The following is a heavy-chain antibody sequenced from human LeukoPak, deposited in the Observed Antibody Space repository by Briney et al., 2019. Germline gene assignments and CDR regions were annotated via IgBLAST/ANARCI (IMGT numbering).Heavy chain of an antibody. D-gene: IGHD1-1*01. Sequence: ASVKVSCKASGYTFTSYDINGVRQATGQGLEWMGWMNPNSGNTGYAQKFQGRVTITRNTSISTAYMELSSLRSEDTAVYYCARGSTTGRSTSGDWFDPWGQGTLVTVSS. CDR1: GYTFTSYD. J-gene: IGHJ5*02. V-gene: IGHV1-8*03. CDR2: MNPNSGNT. CDR3: ARGSTTGRSTSGDWFDP.